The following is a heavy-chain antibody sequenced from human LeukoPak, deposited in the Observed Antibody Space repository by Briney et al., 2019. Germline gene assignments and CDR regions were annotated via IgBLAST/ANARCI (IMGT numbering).Heavy chain of an antibody. J-gene: IGHJ4*02. D-gene: IGHD3-9*01. CDR2: IYYSGST. CDR3: ARRYFDFNGSFDY. Sequence: SETLSLTCTVSGGSVSSGSYYWSWIRQPPGKGLEWIGYIYYSGSTNYNPSLKSRVTISVDTSKNQFSLKLSSVTAADTAVYYCARRYFDFNGSFDYWGQGPLVTVSS. CDR1: GGSVSSGSYY. V-gene: IGHV4-61*01.